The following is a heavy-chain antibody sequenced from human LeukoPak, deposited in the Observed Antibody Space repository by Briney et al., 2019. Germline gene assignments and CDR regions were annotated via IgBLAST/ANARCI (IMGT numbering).Heavy chain of an antibody. V-gene: IGHV3-20*04. CDR2: IKWDGGRT. CDR1: GFTFDDHG. J-gene: IGHJ4*02. D-gene: IGHD1-26*01. Sequence: PGGSLRLSCAASGFTFDDHGMSWVRQAPGKGLEWVSGIKWDGGRTGYADSVKGRFTISRDNAKNSLYLQMNSLRAEDTAVYYCASSRGLSCFDYWGQGTLVTVSS. CDR3: ASSRGLSCFDY.